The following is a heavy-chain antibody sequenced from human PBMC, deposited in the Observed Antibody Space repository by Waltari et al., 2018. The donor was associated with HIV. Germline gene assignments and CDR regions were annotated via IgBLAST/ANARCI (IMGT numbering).Heavy chain of an antibody. CDR2: VYYSGST. CDR1: GGSISSNSYY. J-gene: IGHJ5*02. V-gene: IGHV4-39*02. Sequence: QLQLQESGPGLVKPSETVSLICTVSGGSISSNSYYWGWIRQPPGKGLEWIWSVYYSGSTYYNPPLKSRVTISVDTPKNHFSLKLTSMTATDSAVYYCARGYCSSRACYTGSWFDPWGQGTLVTVSS. D-gene: IGHD2-8*01. CDR3: ARGYCSSRACYTGSWFDP.